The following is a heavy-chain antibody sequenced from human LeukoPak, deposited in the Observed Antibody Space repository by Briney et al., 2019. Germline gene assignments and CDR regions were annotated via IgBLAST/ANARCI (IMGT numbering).Heavy chain of an antibody. CDR1: GYSISSGYY. D-gene: IGHD1-14*01. CDR3: ARGRAPRKPARFSYYYYMDV. Sequence: SETLSLTCTVSGYSISSGYYWGWIRQPPGKGLEWIGSIYHSGSTYYNPSLKSRVTISVDTSKNQFSLKLSSVTAADTAVYYCARGRAPRKPARFSYYYYMDVWGKGTTVTVSS. CDR2: IYHSGST. J-gene: IGHJ6*03. V-gene: IGHV4-38-2*02.